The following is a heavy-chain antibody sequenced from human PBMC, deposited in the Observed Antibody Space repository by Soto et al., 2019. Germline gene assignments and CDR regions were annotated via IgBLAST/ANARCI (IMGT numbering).Heavy chain of an antibody. J-gene: IGHJ4*02. D-gene: IGHD1-20*01. CDR1: GYTFTSYA. V-gene: IGHV1-3*01. CDR3: ATINWKAHFRYFDY. Sequence: ASVKVSCKASGYTFTSYAMHWVRQAPGQRLEWMGWINAGNGNTKYSQKFQGRVNITRDTSASTAYMELSSLRSEDTAVYYCATINWKAHFRYFDYWGQGTLVTVSS. CDR2: INAGNGNT.